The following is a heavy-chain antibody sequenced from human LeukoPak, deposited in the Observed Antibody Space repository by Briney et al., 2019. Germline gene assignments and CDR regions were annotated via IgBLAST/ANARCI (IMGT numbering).Heavy chain of an antibody. Sequence: QPGGSLRLSCAASGFTFSGYSMNWVRQAPGKGLEWVSYISSSSSTIYYADSVKGRFTISRDNAKNSLYLQMNSLRAEDTAVYYCARGKNYYDYYMDVWGKGTTVTVSS. CDR2: ISSSSSTI. V-gene: IGHV3-48*04. CDR3: ARGKNYYDYYMDV. D-gene: IGHD2/OR15-2a*01. J-gene: IGHJ6*03. CDR1: GFTFSGYS.